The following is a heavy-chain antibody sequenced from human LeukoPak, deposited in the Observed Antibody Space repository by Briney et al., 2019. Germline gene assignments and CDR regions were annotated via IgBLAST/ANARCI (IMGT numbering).Heavy chain of an antibody. D-gene: IGHD6-13*01. CDR3: AKLTYSSIVVRRDAFDI. CDR1: GFTFDDYA. CDR2: ISWNSGSI. Sequence: GRSLRLSCAASGFTFDDYAMHWVRQAPGKGLEWVSGISWNSGSIGYADYVKGRFTISRDNAKNSLYLQMNSLRAEDTALYYCAKLTYSSIVVRRDAFDIWGQGTMVTVSS. J-gene: IGHJ3*02. V-gene: IGHV3-9*01.